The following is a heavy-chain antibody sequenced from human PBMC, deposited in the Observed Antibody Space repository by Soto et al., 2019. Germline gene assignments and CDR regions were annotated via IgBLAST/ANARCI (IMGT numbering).Heavy chain of an antibody. V-gene: IGHV4-30-2*01. CDR2: VHHTGNT. CDR3: AKECGGTCLDAFDV. D-gene: IGHD2-15*01. CDR1: GGSITSGGVS. Sequence: QVQLKESGSGLVKPAQTLSLTCAVSGGSITSGGVSWSWIRQPPGKGLEWVGYVHHTGNTVYHPSLGSRVNISLDRSRNLFSLNLTSVTAADTATYYCAKECGGTCLDAFDVWGPGTTVIVSS. J-gene: IGHJ3*01.